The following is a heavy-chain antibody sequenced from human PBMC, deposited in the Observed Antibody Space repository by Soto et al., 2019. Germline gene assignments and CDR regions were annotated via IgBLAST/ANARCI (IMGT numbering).Heavy chain of an antibody. CDR3: ARDQLILPXXDFFYGSDV. V-gene: IGHV3-7*03. Sequence: GGSLRLSCEVSGFTLSMYSVTWVRQAPGKGLEWVAKIPQEGSDGLLVDSVKGRFTISRDNAKNSVYLQMNSLRAEDTAVYYCARDQLILPXXDFFYGSDVXXXGAKVTVSS. J-gene: IGHJ6*01. CDR2: IPQEGSDG. CDR1: GFTLSMYS. D-gene: IGHD2-21*02.